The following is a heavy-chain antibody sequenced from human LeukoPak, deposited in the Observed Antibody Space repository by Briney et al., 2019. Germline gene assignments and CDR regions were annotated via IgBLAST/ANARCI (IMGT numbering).Heavy chain of an antibody. CDR1: GYTFSDYY. J-gene: IGHJ4*02. D-gene: IGHD3-10*01. CDR3: ARAEFLLLWFGELLSYYFDY. CDR2: INPNSGGT. Sequence: ASVKVSCKASGYTFSDYYIHWVRRAPGQGLEWMGWINPNSGGTNYAQKFQGRVTMTRDTSISTAYMELSRLRSDDTAVYYCARAEFLLLWFGELLSYYFDYWGQGTLVTVSS. V-gene: IGHV1-2*02.